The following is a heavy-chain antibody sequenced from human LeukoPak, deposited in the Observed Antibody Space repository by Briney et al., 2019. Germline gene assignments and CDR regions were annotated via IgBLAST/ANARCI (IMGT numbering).Heavy chain of an antibody. J-gene: IGHJ4*02. V-gene: IGHV4-59*01. D-gene: IGHD5-12*01. CDR1: GGSISSYY. CDR2: IYYSGST. Sequence: SETLSLTCTVSGGSISSYYWSWIRQPPGKGLEWIGYIYYSGSTNYNPSLKSRVTISVDTSKNQFSLKLSSVTAADTAVYYCATGYRGYDVYDYWGQGTLVTVSS. CDR3: ATGYRGYDVYDY.